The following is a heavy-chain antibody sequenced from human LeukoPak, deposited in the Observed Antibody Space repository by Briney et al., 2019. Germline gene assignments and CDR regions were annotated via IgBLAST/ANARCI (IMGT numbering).Heavy chain of an antibody. D-gene: IGHD5-18*01. CDR2: ISYDGSNK. V-gene: IGHV3-30*18. CDR3: VKAETWIQLWLLGY. Sequence: PGRSLRLSCAASGFTFSSYGMHWVRQAPGKGLEWVAVISYDGSNKYYADSVKGRFTISRDNSKNTLYLQMNSLRAEDTAVYYCVKAETWIQLWLLGYWGQGTLVTVSS. J-gene: IGHJ4*02. CDR1: GFTFSSYG.